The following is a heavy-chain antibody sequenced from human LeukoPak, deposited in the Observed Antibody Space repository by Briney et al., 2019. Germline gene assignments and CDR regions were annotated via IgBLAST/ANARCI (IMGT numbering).Heavy chain of an antibody. CDR3: AKNILLNWLFQGGAFDV. D-gene: IGHD3-3*01. J-gene: IGHJ3*01. Sequence: PGGSLRLSCAASGFNFKTYSMHWVRQAPGMGLEWVAVISSDGKNKDYADSVKGRFTISRDNHKNTLSLQINSLRPDDTALYYCAKNILLNWLFQGGAFDVWGQGTMVTVFS. CDR2: ISSDGKNK. V-gene: IGHV3-30*04. CDR1: GFNFKTYS.